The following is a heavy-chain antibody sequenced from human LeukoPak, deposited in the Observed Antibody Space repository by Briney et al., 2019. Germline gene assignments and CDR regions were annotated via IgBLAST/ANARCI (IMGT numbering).Heavy chain of an antibody. CDR2: IYSGGST. D-gene: IGHD1-26*01. Sequence: GGSLRLSCAASGFTVSSNYMSWVRQAPGKGLVWVSVIYSGGSTYYADSVKGRFTISRDNSKNTLYLQMNSLRAEDTAVYYCAREGLRGSQLDYYGMDVWGQGTRSPSP. CDR3: AREGLRGSQLDYYGMDV. CDR1: GFTVSSNY. J-gene: IGHJ6*02. V-gene: IGHV3-53*01.